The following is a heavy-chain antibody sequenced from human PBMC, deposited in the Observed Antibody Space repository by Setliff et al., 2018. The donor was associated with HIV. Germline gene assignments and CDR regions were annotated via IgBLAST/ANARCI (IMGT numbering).Heavy chain of an antibody. D-gene: IGHD3-10*01. J-gene: IGHJ6*03. CDR2: IYQSGTT. CDR3: ARDGPLEGSYRYYYYYMDV. Sequence: SETLSLTCTVSGGPITTSTYYWGWIRQPPGKGLEYIGNIYQSGTTYYNSSLASRVTMSLDTSKNQFSLKLNSVTAADTAVYYCARDGPLEGSYRYYYYYMDVWGKGTTVTVSS. V-gene: IGHV4-39*07. CDR1: GGPITTSTYY.